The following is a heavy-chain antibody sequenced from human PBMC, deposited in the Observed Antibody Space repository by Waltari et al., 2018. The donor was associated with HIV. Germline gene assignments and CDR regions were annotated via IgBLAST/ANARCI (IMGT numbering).Heavy chain of an antibody. CDR3: ARVRSPGYTYGFYFYYYGMDV. V-gene: IGHV4-31*03. CDR2: IYYSGST. D-gene: IGHD5-18*01. J-gene: IGHJ6*02. Sequence: QVQLQESGPGLVKPSQPLSLTCPVPGGPISSGGSYWSWTRQPPGQDRGWIGFIYYSGSTSYNPSLKSRVTISVDTSKNQFSLKLSSVTAADTAVYYCARVRSPGYTYGFYFYYYGMDVWGQGTTVTVSS. CDR1: GGPISSGGSY.